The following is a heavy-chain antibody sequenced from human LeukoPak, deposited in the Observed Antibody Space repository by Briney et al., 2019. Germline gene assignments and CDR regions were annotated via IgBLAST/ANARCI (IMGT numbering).Heavy chain of an antibody. CDR3: ARGQGFLLDL. V-gene: IGHV3-53*01. CDR2: INVGGDT. J-gene: IGHJ5*02. Sequence: PGGSLRLSCAASGFSFSTKYMSWGRQAPGKGLEWVSIINVGGDTYYADSVKGRFTISRDTSKNTVYLQMDNLRAEDTAVYYCARGQGFLLDLWGQGTLVTVSS. D-gene: IGHD3-10*01. CDR1: GFSFSTKY.